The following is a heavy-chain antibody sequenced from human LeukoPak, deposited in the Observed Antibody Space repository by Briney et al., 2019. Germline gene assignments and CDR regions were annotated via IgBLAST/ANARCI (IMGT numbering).Heavy chain of an antibody. CDR3: ARGRNLEWFDY. CDR1: GGSISSYY. J-gene: IGHJ5*01. CDR2: IYYSGST. D-gene: IGHD3-3*01. V-gene: IGHV4-59*01. Sequence: SETLSLTCTVSGGSISSYYWSWIRQPPGKGLEWIGYIYYSGSTNYNPSLKSRVTISVDTSKNQFSLKLNSVTAADTAVYYCARGRNLEWFDYWGQGTLVTVSS.